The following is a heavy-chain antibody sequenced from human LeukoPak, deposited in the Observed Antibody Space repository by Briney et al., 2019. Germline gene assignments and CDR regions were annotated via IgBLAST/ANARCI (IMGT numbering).Heavy chain of an antibody. CDR2: ISSSSSYI. V-gene: IGHV3-21*01. CDR1: GFTFSGYG. D-gene: IGHD3-10*01. Sequence: GGSLRLSCAASGFTFSGYGMHWVRQAPGKGLEWVSSISSSSSYIYYADSVKGRFTISRDNAKNSLYLQMNSLRAEDTAVYYCARDPGNYYGSGSTSNSFDYWGQGTLVTVSS. J-gene: IGHJ4*02. CDR3: ARDPGNYYGSGSTSNSFDY.